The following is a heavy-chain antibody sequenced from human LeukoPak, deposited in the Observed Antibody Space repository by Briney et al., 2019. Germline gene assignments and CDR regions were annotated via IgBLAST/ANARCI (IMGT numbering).Heavy chain of an antibody. J-gene: IGHJ4*02. Sequence: PSETLSLTCTVSGYSISSDYYWGWIRQPPGKGLEWIGYISYNGRTNYKPSLSSRVTISVDTSKNQFSLKLTSVTAAVTAVYYCARVRESSGWDYFDYWGQGAQVTVSS. V-gene: IGHV4-38-2*02. CDR1: GYSISSDYY. CDR2: ISYNGRT. CDR3: ARVRESSGWDYFDY. D-gene: IGHD6-19*01.